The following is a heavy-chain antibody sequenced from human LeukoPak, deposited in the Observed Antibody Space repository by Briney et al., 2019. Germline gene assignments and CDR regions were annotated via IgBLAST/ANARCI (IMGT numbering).Heavy chain of an antibody. J-gene: IGHJ4*02. CDR1: GGSIIDYY. D-gene: IGHD1-26*01. Sequence: PSETLSLTCTVSGGSIIDYYWSWIRRPPGKALEWIGHIYYTGRTNYNPSLRSGVTISVDTSKNQFSLKLNSVTAADTAVYYCARQSFAPFQVGPETPIESWGQGTLVTVSS. CDR2: IYYTGRT. CDR3: ARQSFAPFQVGPETPIES. V-gene: IGHV4-59*01.